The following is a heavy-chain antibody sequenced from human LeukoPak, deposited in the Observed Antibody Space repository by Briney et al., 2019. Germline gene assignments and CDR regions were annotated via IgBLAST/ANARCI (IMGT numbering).Heavy chain of an antibody. Sequence: SVKVSCKASGFTFTSSAMQWVRQARGQRLEWIGWIVVGSGNTNYAQKFQERVTITRDMSTSTAYMELSSPRSEDTAVYYCAALNPSIAARPSPDWGQGTLVTVSS. V-gene: IGHV1-58*02. CDR1: GFTFTSSA. D-gene: IGHD6-6*01. J-gene: IGHJ4*02. CDR2: IVVGSGNT. CDR3: AALNPSIAARPSPD.